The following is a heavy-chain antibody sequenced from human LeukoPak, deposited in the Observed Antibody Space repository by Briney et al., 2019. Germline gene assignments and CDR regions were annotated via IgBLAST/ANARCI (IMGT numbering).Heavy chain of an antibody. J-gene: IGHJ3*02. V-gene: IGHV4-61*02. CDR2: IYTSGST. Sequence: SQTLSLTCTVSGGSISSGSYYWSWIRQPAGKGLEWIGRIYTSGSTNYNPSLKSRVTISVDTSKNQFSLKLSSVTAADTAVYYCARKGDAHAFDIWGQGTMVTVSS. CDR3: ARKGDAHAFDI. D-gene: IGHD2-21*02. CDR1: GGSISSGSYY.